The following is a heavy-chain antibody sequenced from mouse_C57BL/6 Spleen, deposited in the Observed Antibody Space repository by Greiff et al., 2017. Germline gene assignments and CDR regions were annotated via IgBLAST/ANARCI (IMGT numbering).Heavy chain of an antibody. J-gene: IGHJ4*01. V-gene: IGHV1-69*01. CDR1: GYTFTSYW. Sequence: QVQLQQPGAELVMPGASVKLSCKASGYTFTSYWMHWVKQRPGQGLEWIGEIDPSDSYTNYNQKFKGKSTLTVDKSSSPAYMPLSSLTSEDSAVYYCARNGYDDGYPYYAMDYWGQGTSVTVAS. D-gene: IGHD2-3*01. CDR2: IDPSDSYT. CDR3: ARNGYDDGYPYYAMDY.